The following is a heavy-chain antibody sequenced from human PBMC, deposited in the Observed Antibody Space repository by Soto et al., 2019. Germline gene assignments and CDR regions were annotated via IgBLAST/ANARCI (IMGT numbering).Heavy chain of an antibody. Sequence: SETLSLTCAVYGGSFSGYYWSWIRQPPGKGLEWIGEINHSGSTNYNPSLKSRVTISVDTSKNQFSLKLSSVTAADTAVYYCARKETYYDFWSGYYVRGDYYYGMDVWGQGTTGTVSS. CDR1: GGSFSGYY. CDR2: INHSGST. J-gene: IGHJ6*02. D-gene: IGHD3-3*01. V-gene: IGHV4-34*01. CDR3: ARKETYYDFWSGYYVRGDYYYGMDV.